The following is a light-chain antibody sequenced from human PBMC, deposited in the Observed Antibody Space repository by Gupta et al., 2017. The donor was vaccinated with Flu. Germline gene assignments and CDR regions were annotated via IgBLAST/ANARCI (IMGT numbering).Light chain of an antibody. CDR2: GAS. CDR1: QSLNNN. Sequence: IVMTQSPATLPVSPGERATLSCRASQSLNNNLAWYQQKPGQAPRLLIYGASARATDVPARFSGSGSGTEFTLTISRRQSEDFAIYYCQQYADWPPLTFGGGTKVEMK. CDR3: QQYADWPPLT. J-gene: IGKJ4*01. V-gene: IGKV3-15*01.